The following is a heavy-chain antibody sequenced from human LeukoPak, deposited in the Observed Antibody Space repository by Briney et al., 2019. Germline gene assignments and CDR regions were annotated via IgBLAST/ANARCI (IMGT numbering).Heavy chain of an antibody. Sequence: PGGSLRLSCAASGFTVSSNYMSWVRQASGKGLAWVSRISSDGSSITYADSVKGRFTISRDNAKNTLYLQMNSLRVEDTAVYYCARGSYYFASEDWGQGTLVTVSS. CDR1: GFTVSSNY. J-gene: IGHJ4*02. V-gene: IGHV3-74*01. D-gene: IGHD3-10*01. CDR3: ARGSYYFASED. CDR2: ISSDGSSI.